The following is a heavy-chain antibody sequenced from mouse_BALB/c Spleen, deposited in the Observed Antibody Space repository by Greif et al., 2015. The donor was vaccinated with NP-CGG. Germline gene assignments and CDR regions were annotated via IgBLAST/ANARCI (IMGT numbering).Heavy chain of an antibody. J-gene: IGHJ4*01. V-gene: IGHV1S127*01. D-gene: IGHD2-4*01. CDR2: IDPSDSET. CDR3: ARRGQYYDYDDYAMDY. CDR1: GYSFTSYW. Sequence: QVQLQQSGPQLVRPGASVKISCKASGYSFTSYWMHWVKQRPGQGLEWIGMIDPSDSETRLNQKFKDKATLTVDKSSSTAYMQLSSPTSEDSAVYYCARRGQYYDYDDYAMDYWGQGTSVTVSS.